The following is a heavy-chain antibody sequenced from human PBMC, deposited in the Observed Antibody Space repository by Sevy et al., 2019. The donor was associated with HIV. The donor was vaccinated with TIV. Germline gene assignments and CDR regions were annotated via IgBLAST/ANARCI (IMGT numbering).Heavy chain of an antibody. Sequence: GGSLRLSCAASGFTFTGSTMYWVRQASGKGLEWVARIRSRAKTYATAYAASVKGRFTISRDDSRNTAYLQMNSLKTEDTAVYYCSSQRTIAVAGDYFDYWSQGTLVTVSS. V-gene: IGHV3-73*01. CDR2: IRSRAKTYAT. D-gene: IGHD6-19*01. CDR3: SSQRTIAVAGDYFDY. CDR1: GFTFTGST. J-gene: IGHJ4*02.